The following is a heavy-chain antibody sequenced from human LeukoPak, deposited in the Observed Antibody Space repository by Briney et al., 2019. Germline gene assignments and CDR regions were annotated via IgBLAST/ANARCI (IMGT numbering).Heavy chain of an antibody. Sequence: GRSLRLSCAASGFTFSSYGMHWVRQAPGKGLEWVAVIWYDGSNKYYADSVKGRFTTSRDNSKNTLYLQMNSLRAEDTAVCYCARSMVAATLDYWGQGTLVTVSS. D-gene: IGHD2-15*01. J-gene: IGHJ4*02. CDR2: IWYDGSNK. CDR1: GFTFSSYG. CDR3: ARSMVAATLDY. V-gene: IGHV3-33*01.